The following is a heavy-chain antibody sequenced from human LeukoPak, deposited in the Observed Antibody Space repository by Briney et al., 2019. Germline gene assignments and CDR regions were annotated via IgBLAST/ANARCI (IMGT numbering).Heavy chain of an antibody. V-gene: IGHV3-48*03. CDR2: ISSSASNI. CDR3: ARVRYSSGVACFDP. CDR1: GFTFSSYE. Sequence: GGSLRLSCAASGFTFSSYEMNWVRQAPGKGLEWVSYISSSASNISYADSVKGRFTISRDNAKNSLYMQMNSLRAEDTAVYYCARVRYSSGVACFDPWGQGTLVTVSS. J-gene: IGHJ5*02. D-gene: IGHD6-19*01.